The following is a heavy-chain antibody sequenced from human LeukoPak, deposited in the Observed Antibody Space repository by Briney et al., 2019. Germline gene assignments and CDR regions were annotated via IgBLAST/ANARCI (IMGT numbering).Heavy chain of an antibody. CDR1: GGSISSYY. CDR2: IYYSGST. J-gene: IGHJ6*03. V-gene: IGHV4-59*01. CDR3: ARAAAAGNYYYYYMDV. Sequence: SETLSLTCTVSGGSISSYYWSWIRQPPGKGLEWIGYIYYSGSTNYNPSLKSRVTISVDTSKNQFSLKLSSVTAADTAVYYCARAAAAGNYYYYYMDVWGKGTTVTVPS. D-gene: IGHD6-13*01.